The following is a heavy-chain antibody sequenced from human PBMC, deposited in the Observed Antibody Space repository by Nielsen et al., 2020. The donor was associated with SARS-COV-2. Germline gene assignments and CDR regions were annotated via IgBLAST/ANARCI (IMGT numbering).Heavy chain of an antibody. CDR1: GYTFTSDE. CDR2: MNPNTGDT. Sequence: ASVKVSCKASGYTFTSDEINWVRQATGQGLEWIGWMNPNTGDTGYSQRFLGRVTMTRDASISTVYMELTSDDTAVYYCARARATIFGLVMSYGMDVWGQGTTVAVSS. V-gene: IGHV1-8*01. D-gene: IGHD3/OR15-3a*01. CDR3: ARARATIFGLVMSYGMDV. J-gene: IGHJ6*02.